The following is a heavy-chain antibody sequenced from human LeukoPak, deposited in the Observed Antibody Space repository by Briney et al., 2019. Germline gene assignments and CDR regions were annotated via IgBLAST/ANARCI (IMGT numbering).Heavy chain of an antibody. CDR1: GFTFSSYA. J-gene: IGHJ6*03. CDR2: ISSNGGST. D-gene: IGHD1-26*01. V-gene: IGHV3-64*01. Sequence: GESLRLSCAASGFTFSSYAMHWVRQAPGKGLEYVSAISSNGGSTYYANSVKGRFTISRDNSKNTLYLQMGSLRAEDMAVYYCARRTGWGYYYYMDVWGKGTTVTVSS. CDR3: ARRTGWGYYYYMDV.